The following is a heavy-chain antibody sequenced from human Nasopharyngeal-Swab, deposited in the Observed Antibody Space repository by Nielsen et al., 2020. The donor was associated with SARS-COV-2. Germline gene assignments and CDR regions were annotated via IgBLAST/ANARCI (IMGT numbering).Heavy chain of an antibody. V-gene: IGHV3-11*04. Sequence: GGSLRLSCAASGFTFSDYYMSWIRQAPGKGLEWVSYISSSSSTIYYADSVKGRFTISRDNAKNSLYLQMNSLRAEDTAVYYCARDRITGTNYYGMDVWGQGTTVTVSS. D-gene: IGHD1-20*01. J-gene: IGHJ6*02. CDR2: ISSSSSTI. CDR1: GFTFSDYY. CDR3: ARDRITGTNYYGMDV.